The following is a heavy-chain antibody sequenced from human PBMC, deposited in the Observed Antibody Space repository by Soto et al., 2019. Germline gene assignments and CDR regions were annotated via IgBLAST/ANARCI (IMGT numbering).Heavy chain of an antibody. CDR2: IWYDGSNK. D-gene: IGHD4-17*01. Sequence: QVQLVESGGGVVQPGRSLRLSCAASGFTFSSYGMHWVRLAPGKGVECVAVIWYDGSNKYYADYVKGRFTISRDNSKNTLYMQMNSLRAEDTAVYYCARDTVGTTVTTGYFQHWGQGTLVTVSS. CDR3: ARDTVGTTVTTGYFQH. V-gene: IGHV3-33*01. CDR1: GFTFSSYG. J-gene: IGHJ1*01.